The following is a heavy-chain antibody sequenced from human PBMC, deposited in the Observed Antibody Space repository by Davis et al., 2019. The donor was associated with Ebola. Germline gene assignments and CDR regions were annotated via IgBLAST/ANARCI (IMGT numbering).Heavy chain of an antibody. V-gene: IGHV4-34*01. Sequence: SETLSLTCTVSGGSISGYYWSWIRQPPGKGLEWIGEINHSGSTNYNPSLKSRVTISVETSKNQFSLKLSAVTAAETAVYYCSRGGRWYDIMTEASVMDVWGKGTTVTVSS. D-gene: IGHD3-9*01. CDR1: GGSISGYY. CDR2: INHSGST. CDR3: SRGGRWYDIMTEASVMDV. J-gene: IGHJ6*03.